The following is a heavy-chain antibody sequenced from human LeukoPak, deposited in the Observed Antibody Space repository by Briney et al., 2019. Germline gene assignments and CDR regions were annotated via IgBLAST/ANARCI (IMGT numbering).Heavy chain of an antibody. V-gene: IGHV5-51*01. CDR3: ARQASAASDY. CDR1: EYSFTSFW. J-gene: IGHJ4*02. CDR2: IYPGDSDT. D-gene: IGHD6-13*01. Sequence: GESLKISCKGSEYSFTSFWIGWVRQMPGKGLEWMGIIYPGDSDTKYSPSFQGQVTLSADKSITTAYLQWSSLKASDTAMYYCARQASAASDYWGQGTLVTVSS.